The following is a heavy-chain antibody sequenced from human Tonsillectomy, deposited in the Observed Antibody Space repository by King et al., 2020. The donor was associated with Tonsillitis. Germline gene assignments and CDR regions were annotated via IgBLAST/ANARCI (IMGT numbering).Heavy chain of an antibody. CDR2: INIDGTTI. Sequence: VQLVESGGGLAQPGGSLRLSCAASGFTFSSYWMHWVRQAPGQGPVWVSRINIDGTTITYADSVKGRYTISGDNAKNTLYLQMNSLIAEDTAVYYCARGLYNGAYQGLNYWGQGTLVTVSS. V-gene: IGHV3-74*01. D-gene: IGHD2-8*01. J-gene: IGHJ4*02. CDR1: GFTFSSYW. CDR3: ARGLYNGAYQGLNY.